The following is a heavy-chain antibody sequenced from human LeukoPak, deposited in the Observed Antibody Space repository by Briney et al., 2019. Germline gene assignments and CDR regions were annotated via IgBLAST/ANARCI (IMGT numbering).Heavy chain of an antibody. D-gene: IGHD1-26*01. CDR2: FDPEDGET. CDR3: ATEPLPVVGAQAFDY. V-gene: IGHV1-24*01. CDR1: GYTLTELS. J-gene: IGHJ4*02. Sequence: ASVKVSCKVSGYTLTELSMHWVRQAPGKGLEWMGGFDPEDGETIYAQKFQGRVAMTEDTSTETAYMELSSLRSEDTAVYYCATEPLPVVGAQAFDYWGQGTLVTVSS.